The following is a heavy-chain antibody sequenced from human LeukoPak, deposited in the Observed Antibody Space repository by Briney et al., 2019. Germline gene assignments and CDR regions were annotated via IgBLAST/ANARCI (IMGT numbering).Heavy chain of an antibody. D-gene: IGHD4-23*01. J-gene: IGHJ4*02. CDR2: ISTSSIYI. CDR1: GFTFTDYS. V-gene: IGHV3-21*04. CDR3: AKIGGNVVY. Sequence: PGGSLGLSCVASGFTFTDYSMNWVRLAPGKGLEWVSSISTSSIYIFYADSVRGRFTISRDDAKNSLYLQMNSLRAEDTAVYYCAKIGGNVVYWGQGTLVTVSS.